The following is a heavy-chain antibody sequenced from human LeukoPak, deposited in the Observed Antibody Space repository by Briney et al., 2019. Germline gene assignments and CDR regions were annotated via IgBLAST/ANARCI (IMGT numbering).Heavy chain of an antibody. V-gene: IGHV4-59*01. CDR3: ARDRLSANAFDM. D-gene: IGHD2-21*02. CDR2: ISHIGST. Sequence: SETLSLTCSVSGGSITNYYWNWMRQPPGKGLEWIGCISHIGSTNYNPSLKSRLTISVDRSKNQFYLKLTSVTAADTAIYYCARDRLSANAFDMWGQGTVVTVSS. J-gene: IGHJ3*02. CDR1: GGSITNYY.